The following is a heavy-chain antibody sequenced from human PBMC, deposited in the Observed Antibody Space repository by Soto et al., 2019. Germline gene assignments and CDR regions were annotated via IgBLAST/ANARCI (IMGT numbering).Heavy chain of an antibody. CDR3: ARLYYDTSDYYYFDY. J-gene: IGHJ4*02. Sequence: PSETLSLTCSVSGDSISNSRFYWAWIRQPPGEGLEWIGSIYHSGSTYYNPSLKSRVTISVDTSKNQFSLKLSSVTAADTAVYYCARLYYDTSDYYYFDYWGQGALVTVSS. D-gene: IGHD3-22*01. CDR2: IYHSGST. V-gene: IGHV4-39*07. CDR1: GDSISNSRFY.